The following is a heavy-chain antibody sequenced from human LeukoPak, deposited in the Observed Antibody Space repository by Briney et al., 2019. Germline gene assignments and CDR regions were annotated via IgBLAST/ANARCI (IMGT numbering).Heavy chain of an antibody. V-gene: IGHV1-69*13. CDR1: GGTFSSYA. J-gene: IGHJ6*03. CDR2: IIPIFGTA. D-gene: IGHD1-26*01. Sequence: SVKVSCKASGGTFSSYAISWVRQAPGQGLEWMGGIIPIFGTANYAQKFQGRVTITADESTSTAYMELSSLRSEDTAVYYCARGERSGSPYYYYYYMDVWGKGTTVTVSS. CDR3: ARGERSGSPYYYYYYMDV.